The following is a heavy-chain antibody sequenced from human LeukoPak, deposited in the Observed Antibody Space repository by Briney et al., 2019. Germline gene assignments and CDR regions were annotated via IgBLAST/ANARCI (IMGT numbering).Heavy chain of an antibody. D-gene: IGHD3-3*01. CDR1: GFTFSSYS. Sequence: GGSLRLSXAASGFTFSSYSMNWVRQAPGKGLEWVSSISSSSSYIYYADSVKGRFTISRDNAKNSLYLQMNSLRAEDTAVYYCAREIILRFLEWPQRTHGAYYMDVWGKGTTVTVSS. V-gene: IGHV3-21*01. CDR3: AREIILRFLEWPQRTHGAYYMDV. CDR2: ISSSSSYI. J-gene: IGHJ6*03.